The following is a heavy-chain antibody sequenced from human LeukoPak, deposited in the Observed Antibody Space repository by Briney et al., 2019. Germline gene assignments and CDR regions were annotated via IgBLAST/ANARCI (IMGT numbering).Heavy chain of an antibody. V-gene: IGHV1-18*01. CDR3: ASGQTYSNSYCMDF. CDR1: GYTFTSYG. J-gene: IGHJ4*02. CDR2: ISAYNGNT. Sequence: SVKVSCKASGYTFTSYGISWVRQAPGQGLECMGWISAYNGNTNYAPTLQGRVTISTDTSKSTAYLELRTMRSEDTAVYYCASGQTYSNSYCMDFWGQGTMVTVSS. D-gene: IGHD6-6*01.